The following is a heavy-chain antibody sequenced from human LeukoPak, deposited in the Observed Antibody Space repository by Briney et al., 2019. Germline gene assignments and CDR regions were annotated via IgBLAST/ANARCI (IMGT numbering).Heavy chain of an antibody. CDR2: INPNSGGT. Sequence: GASVKVSCKASGYTFTGYYMHWVRQAPGQGLEWMGWINPNSGGTNYAQKFQGRVTMTRDTSISTAYMELSRLRSDDTAVYYCASAPGTVKIRFDPWGQGTLVTVSS. D-gene: IGHD1-14*01. CDR1: GYTFTGYY. J-gene: IGHJ5*02. V-gene: IGHV1-2*02. CDR3: ASAPGTVKIRFDP.